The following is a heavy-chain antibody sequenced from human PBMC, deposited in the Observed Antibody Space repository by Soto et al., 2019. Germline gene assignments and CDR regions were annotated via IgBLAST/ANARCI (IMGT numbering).Heavy chain of an antibody. CDR1: GGTFSSYT. Sequence: QVQLVQSGAEVKKPGSSVKVSCKASGGTFSSYTISWVRQAPGQGLEWMGRISPILGIANYAQKFQGRVTSTADKSTSTAYMELRSLRSEDTAVYYCARGYCSGGSCYGIIDYWGQGTLVTVSS. J-gene: IGHJ4*02. CDR2: ISPILGIA. V-gene: IGHV1-69*02. D-gene: IGHD2-15*01. CDR3: ARGYCSGGSCYGIIDY.